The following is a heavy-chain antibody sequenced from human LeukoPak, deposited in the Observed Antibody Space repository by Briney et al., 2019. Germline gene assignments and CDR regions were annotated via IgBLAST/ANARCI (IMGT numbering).Heavy chain of an antibody. J-gene: IGHJ4*02. Sequence: PGGSLRLSCAASGFTFSSYAMSWVRQAPGKGLEWVSAISGSGGSTYYADSVKGRFTISRDNSKSTLYLQMNSLRAEDTAVYYCANRVAAAGHGFDYWGQGSLVTVSS. CDR3: ANRVAAAGHGFDY. CDR2: ISGSGGST. D-gene: IGHD6-13*01. CDR1: GFTFSSYA. V-gene: IGHV3-23*01.